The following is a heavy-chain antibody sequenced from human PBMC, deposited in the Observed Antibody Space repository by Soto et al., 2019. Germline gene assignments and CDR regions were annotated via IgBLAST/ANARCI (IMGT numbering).Heavy chain of an antibody. Sequence: GGSLRLSCAASGFTFSSYAMSWVRQAPGKGLEWVSAISGSGGSTYYADSVKGRFTISRDNSKNTLYLQMNSLRAEDTAVYYCAKARRPFRYFGPFDYWGQGTLVTVSS. CDR3: AKARRPFRYFGPFDY. V-gene: IGHV3-23*01. CDR1: GFTFSSYA. CDR2: ISGSGGST. D-gene: IGHD3-9*01. J-gene: IGHJ4*02.